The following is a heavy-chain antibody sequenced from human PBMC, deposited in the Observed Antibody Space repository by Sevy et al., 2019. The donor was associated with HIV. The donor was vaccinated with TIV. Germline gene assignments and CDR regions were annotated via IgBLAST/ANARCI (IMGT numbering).Heavy chain of an antibody. D-gene: IGHD6-13*01. Sequence: GGSLRLSCTASGFTFGDYCMSWVRQAPGKGLEWVAFLKSDVYGGTVVHAASVRGRFVISRVDSKTIAYLQMNDLKTEDTGVYYCTRWKAAQSIFDYWGQGALVTVSS. CDR2: LKSDVYGGTV. V-gene: IGHV3-49*04. CDR3: TRWKAAQSIFDY. CDR1: GFTFGDYC. J-gene: IGHJ4*02.